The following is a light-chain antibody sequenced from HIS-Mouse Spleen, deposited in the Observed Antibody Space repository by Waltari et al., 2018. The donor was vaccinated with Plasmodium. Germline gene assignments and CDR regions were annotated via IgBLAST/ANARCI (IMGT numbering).Light chain of an antibody. J-gene: IGLJ1*01. V-gene: IGLV2-23*01. CDR2: ECS. CDR3: CSYAGSSTYV. CDR1: SSDVGSYNL. Sequence: QSALTQPASVSGSPGQSITISCTGTSSDVGSYNLVSWYQQLPGKAPKLMIYECSKRAAGVSIRFSGSKSGNAASLTISGLQSEVEADYYCCSYAGSSTYVFGTGTKVTVL.